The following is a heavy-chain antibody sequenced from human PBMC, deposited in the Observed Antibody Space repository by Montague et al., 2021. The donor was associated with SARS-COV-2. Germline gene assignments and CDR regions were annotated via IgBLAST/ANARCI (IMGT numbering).Heavy chain of an antibody. Sequence: SETLSLTCTVSGGSISTSPYFWGWIRQPPGKGLEWIGSIYYSGSTYYNPSLKSRVAISIDTSENQFSLKLSSVTAADTAVYYRARGNRMAVADTGLDYWGQGTLVTVSS. CDR1: GGSISTSPYF. J-gene: IGHJ4*02. V-gene: IGHV4-39*07. CDR3: ARGNRMAVADTGLDY. D-gene: IGHD6-19*01. CDR2: IYYSGST.